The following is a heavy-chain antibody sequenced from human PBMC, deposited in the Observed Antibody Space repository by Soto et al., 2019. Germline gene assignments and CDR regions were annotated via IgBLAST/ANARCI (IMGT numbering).Heavy chain of an antibody. CDR2: MNPLNGDT. CDR3: ARSNGGGYDS. J-gene: IGHJ3*02. V-gene: IGHV1-3*01. CDR1: GYTLTTYS. D-gene: IGHD3-22*01. Sequence: QVQLVQSGAEVKKPGASVKVSCKASGYTLTTYSMHWVRQAPGQRLEWMGWMNPLNGDTKYSQRFQGRVTIIRDTSASTPNMELSIMGCEDAAVYDCARSNGGGYDSWGQRTMVTVSS.